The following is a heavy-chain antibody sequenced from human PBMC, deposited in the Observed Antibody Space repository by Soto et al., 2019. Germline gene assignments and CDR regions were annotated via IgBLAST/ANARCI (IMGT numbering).Heavy chain of an antibody. V-gene: IGHV4-59*01. D-gene: IGHD6-19*01. CDR2: IYYSGST. Sequence: QVQLQESGPGLVKPSETLSLTCTVSGGSISSYYWSWIRQPPGKGLEWIGYIYYSGSTNYNPSLKSRVTISVDTSKNQFSLKLSSVTAADTAVYYCARGSAFISSGWLDYWGQGTLVTVSS. CDR1: GGSISSYY. CDR3: ARGSAFISSGWLDY. J-gene: IGHJ4*02.